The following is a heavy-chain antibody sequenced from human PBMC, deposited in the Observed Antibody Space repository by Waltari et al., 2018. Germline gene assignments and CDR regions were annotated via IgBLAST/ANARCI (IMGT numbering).Heavy chain of an antibody. CDR2: INHNSGGT. J-gene: IGHJ4*02. CDR3: ARGYSYPPLDY. V-gene: IGHV1-2*06. Sequence: QVQLVQSGAEVKKPGASVKVSCKASGYTFTGYYMHWVRQAPGQGREWMGRINHNSGGTNNAQKVQGRVTMTRDTSISTAYMELSRLRADDTAVYYCARGYSYPPLDYWGQGTLVTVSS. CDR1: GYTFTGYY. D-gene: IGHD5-18*01.